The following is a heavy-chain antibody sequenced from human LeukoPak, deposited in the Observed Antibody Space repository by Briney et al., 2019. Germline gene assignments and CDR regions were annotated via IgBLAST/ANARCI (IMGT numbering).Heavy chain of an antibody. CDR3: AKGAYDYIEMGYFDS. CDR1: GFTSTNYA. Sequence: GGSLRLSCAASGFTSTNYAMNWVRQAPGKGLEWVSVLIGSSGSTDYADSVKGRFTISRDKSKNTLFLQMNSLRAEDTAIYFCAKGAYDYIEMGYFDSWGQGTLVTVSS. CDR2: LIGSSGST. V-gene: IGHV3-23*01. J-gene: IGHJ4*02. D-gene: IGHD5-12*01.